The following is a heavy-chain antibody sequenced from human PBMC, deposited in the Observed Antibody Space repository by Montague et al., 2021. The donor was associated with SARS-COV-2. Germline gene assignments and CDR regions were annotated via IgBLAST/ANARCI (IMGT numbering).Heavy chain of an antibody. Sequence: SETLSLTCAVSGVSITSTNWWSLVRQPPGKGLEWIGEISYGGIATYNPSLKSRATISMYRSRNLFSLKLSSVTAADTAIYYCAGKVLTVPADYWGQGTLVTVS. D-gene: IGHD4-11*01. CDR3: AGKVLTVPADY. V-gene: IGHV4-4*02. J-gene: IGHJ4*02. CDR1: GVSITSTNW. CDR2: ISYGGIA.